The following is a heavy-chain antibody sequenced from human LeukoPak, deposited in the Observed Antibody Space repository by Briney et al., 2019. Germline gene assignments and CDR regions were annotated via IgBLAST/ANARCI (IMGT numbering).Heavy chain of an antibody. CDR2: IYGGGNT. CDR3: ARDSSSGWYHEY. Sequence: GGSLRLSCSASGFTVSTNYMSWVRQAPGKGLEWVSVIYGGGNTHYADSVKGRFTISRDNSKNTLFLQMNSLKAEDTAVYYCARDSSSGWYHEYWGQGTLVTVSS. D-gene: IGHD6-19*01. V-gene: IGHV3-53*01. J-gene: IGHJ4*02. CDR1: GFTVSTNY.